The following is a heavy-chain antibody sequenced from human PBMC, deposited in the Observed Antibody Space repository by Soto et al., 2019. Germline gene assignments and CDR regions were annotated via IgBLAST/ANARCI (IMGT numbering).Heavy chain of an antibody. CDR1: GFTFDDYA. V-gene: IGHV3-9*01. CDR2: ISWNSCSI. CDR3: AKSQHAMGYCSGGSCYAAFDI. J-gene: IGHJ3*02. D-gene: IGHD2-15*01. Sequence: EVQLVESGGGLVQPGRSLRLSCAASGFTFDDYAMHWVRQAPGKGLEWVSGISWNSCSIGYADSVKGRFTISRDNAKNSLYLQMNSLRAEDTALYYCAKSQHAMGYCSGGSCYAAFDIWGQGTMVTVSS.